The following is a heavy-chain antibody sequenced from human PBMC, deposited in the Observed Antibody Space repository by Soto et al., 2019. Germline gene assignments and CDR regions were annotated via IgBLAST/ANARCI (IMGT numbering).Heavy chain of an antibody. Sequence: APEKVSSKASGSTFSSYAISWGRQAPGKGLEWMGGIIPIFGTANYAQKFQGRVTITADESTSTAYMELSSLRSEDTAVYYCASDWEDIVVVPAAIQAQHYYYGMDVWGQGTTVTVS. D-gene: IGHD2-2*02. CDR1: GSTFSSYA. CDR2: IIPIFGTA. V-gene: IGHV1-69*13. CDR3: ASDWEDIVVVPAAIQAQHYYYGMDV. J-gene: IGHJ6*02.